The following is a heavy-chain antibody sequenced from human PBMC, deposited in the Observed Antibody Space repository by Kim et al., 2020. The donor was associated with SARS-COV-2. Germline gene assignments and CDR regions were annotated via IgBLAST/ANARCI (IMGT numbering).Heavy chain of an antibody. V-gene: IGHV4-31*03. CDR1: GGSISSGGYY. CDR3: AGAASGGYYYASSGYSV. CDR2: IYYSGST. Sequence: SETLSLTCTVSGGSISSGGYYWSWIRQHPGKGLEWIGYIYYSGSTYYNPSLKSRVTISVDTSKNQFSLKLSSVTAADTAVYYCAGAASGGYYYASSGYSVWGQGTLVTVSS. D-gene: IGHD3-22*01. J-gene: IGHJ4*02.